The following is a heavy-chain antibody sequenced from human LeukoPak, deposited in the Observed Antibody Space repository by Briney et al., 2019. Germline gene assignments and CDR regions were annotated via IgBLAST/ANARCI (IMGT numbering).Heavy chain of an antibody. D-gene: IGHD6-19*01. CDR2: ISSSGSTI. CDR1: GFTFSSYE. V-gene: IGHV3-48*03. J-gene: IGHJ4*02. CDR3: ARGDGSGWPLDK. Sequence: GGSLRLSCAASGFTFSSYEMNWVRQAPGKGLEWVSYISSSGSTIYYADSVKGRFTISRDNAKNSLYLQMNSLRVEDTAVYYCARGDGSGWPLDKWGQGTLVTVSS.